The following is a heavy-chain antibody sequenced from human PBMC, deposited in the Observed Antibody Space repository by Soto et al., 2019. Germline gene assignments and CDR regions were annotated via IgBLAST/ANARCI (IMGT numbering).Heavy chain of an antibody. Sequence: SETLSLTCTVSGGSINTFYWSWVRQPAGKGLEWIGRIFSSGSTSFNPSLESRVAMSVDTSKNQLSLQLTSVTAADTAVYYCARLQYTVVTALDIWGQGTMVTVSS. V-gene: IGHV4-4*07. CDR1: GGSINTFY. J-gene: IGHJ3*02. CDR3: ARLQYTVVTALDI. D-gene: IGHD2-15*01. CDR2: IFSSGST.